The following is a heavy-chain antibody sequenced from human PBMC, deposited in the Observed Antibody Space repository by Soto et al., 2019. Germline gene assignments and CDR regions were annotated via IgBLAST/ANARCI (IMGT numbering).Heavy chain of an antibody. J-gene: IGHJ4*02. CDR3: ARQGAHIVATTYPFDY. CDR1: GYSFTSYW. CDR2: IYPGDSDT. V-gene: IGHV5-51*01. D-gene: IGHD5-12*01. Sequence: PGESLKISCEGSGYSFTSYWIGWVRQMPGKGLEWMGIIYPGDSDTRYSPSFQGQVNISADKFISTAYLQWSSLKASDTAMYYCARQGAHIVATTYPFDYWGQVTLVTVSS.